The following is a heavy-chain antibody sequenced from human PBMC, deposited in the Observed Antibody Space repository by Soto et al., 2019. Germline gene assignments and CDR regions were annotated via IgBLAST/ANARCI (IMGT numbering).Heavy chain of an antibody. V-gene: IGHV4-31*03. D-gene: IGHD3-10*01. CDR2: IYYSGST. Sequence: PSETLSLTCTVSGGSISSGGYYWSWIRQHPGKGLEWIGYIYYSGSTYYNPSLKSRVTISVDTSKNQFSLKLSSVTAADTAVYYCARDGSGSYWPHYGMDVWGQGTTVTVSS. J-gene: IGHJ6*02. CDR3: ARDGSGSYWPHYGMDV. CDR1: GGSISSGGYY.